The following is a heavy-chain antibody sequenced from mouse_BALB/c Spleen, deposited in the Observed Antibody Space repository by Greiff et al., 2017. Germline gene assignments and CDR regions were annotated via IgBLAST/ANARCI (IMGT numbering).Heavy chain of an antibody. D-gene: IGHD2-14*01. CDR2: IDPENGDT. V-gene: IGHV14-4*02. Sequence: VQLQQSGAELVRSGASVKLSCTASGFNIKDYYMHWVKQRPEQGLEWIGWIDPENGDTEYAPKFQGKATMTADTSSNTAYLQLSSLTSEDTAVYYCNAYRYFFDYWGQGTTLTVSS. CDR1: GFNIKDYY. J-gene: IGHJ2*01. CDR3: NAYRYFFDY.